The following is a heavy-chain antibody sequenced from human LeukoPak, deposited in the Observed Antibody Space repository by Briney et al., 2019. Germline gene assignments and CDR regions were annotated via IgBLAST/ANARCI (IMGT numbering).Heavy chain of an antibody. CDR2: ISGSGGST. CDR1: GFTFSTYA. CDR3: AKKGATTKDFDP. D-gene: IGHD1-26*01. J-gene: IGHJ5*02. V-gene: IGHV3-23*01. Sequence: GGSLRLSCAASGFTFSTYAMTWVRQAPGKGLEWVSIISGSGGSTYYADSVKGRFTISRDKSKSTLYLQMNSLTAEDTAVYYCAKKGATTKDFDPWGQGTLVTVSS.